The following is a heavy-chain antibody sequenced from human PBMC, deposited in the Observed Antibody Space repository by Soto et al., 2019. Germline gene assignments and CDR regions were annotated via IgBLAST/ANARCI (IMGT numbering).Heavy chain of an antibody. V-gene: IGHV2-5*02. D-gene: IGHD3-10*01. Sequence: ITLKESGPTLVKPTQTLTLTCTFSGFSLNTGGVGVGWVRQPRGKAMECLGLFYWDDDERYRPSLRSRLNITKDTINNQVVLTMTNMDPEDTATYYCVRNWRYYGGDYYYGMDAWGQGTTVTVSS. CDR3: VRNWRYYGGDYYYGMDA. CDR2: FYWDDDE. J-gene: IGHJ6*02. CDR1: GFSLNTGGVG.